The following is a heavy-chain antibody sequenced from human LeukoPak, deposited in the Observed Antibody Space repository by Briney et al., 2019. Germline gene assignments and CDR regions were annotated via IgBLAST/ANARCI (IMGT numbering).Heavy chain of an antibody. CDR3: VGLGSSSSGSYFDS. J-gene: IGHJ4*02. D-gene: IGHD1-26*01. V-gene: IGHV1-69*13. Sequence: SVKVSCKASGGTFSSYAISWVQQAPGQGLEWMGGIIPIFGTANYAQKFQGRVTITADESTSTAYMELSSLRSEDTAVYYCVGLGSSSSGSYFDSWGQGTLVTVSS. CDR2: IIPIFGTA. CDR1: GGTFSSYA.